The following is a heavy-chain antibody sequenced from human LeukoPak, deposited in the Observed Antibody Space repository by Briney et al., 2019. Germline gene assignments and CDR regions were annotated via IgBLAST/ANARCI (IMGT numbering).Heavy chain of an antibody. CDR3: ARGHGDYVHYFDY. D-gene: IGHD4-17*01. Sequence: SETLSVTCAVYGGSFSGYYWSWIRQPPGNGLEWIGEINHSGSTNDNPSLKSRVTISVDTSKNQFSLKLSSVTAADTAVYYCARGHGDYVHYFDYWGQGTLVTVSS. CDR2: INHSGST. CDR1: GGSFSGYY. V-gene: IGHV4-34*01. J-gene: IGHJ4*02.